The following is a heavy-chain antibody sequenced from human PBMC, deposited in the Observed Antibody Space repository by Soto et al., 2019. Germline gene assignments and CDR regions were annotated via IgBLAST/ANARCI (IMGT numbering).Heavy chain of an antibody. J-gene: IGHJ4*02. CDR1: GDSISSSTYY. CDR2: IFSTGTT. CDR3: ARHDYVDGFSY. Sequence: QLQLQESGPGLVKPSETLSLTCTVSGDSISSSTYYWGWIRRPPGKGLEWIAAIFSTGTTHYNPSPRSRVTISVDTSNNQLSLTVRSVTAADTAAYYCARHDYVDGFSYWGQGSQVTVSS. D-gene: IGHD4-17*01. V-gene: IGHV4-39*01.